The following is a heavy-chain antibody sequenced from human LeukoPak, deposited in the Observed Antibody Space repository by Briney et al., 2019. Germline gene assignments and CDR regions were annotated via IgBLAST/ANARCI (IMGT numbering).Heavy chain of an antibody. CDR3: ASRDSSGYYVC. D-gene: IGHD3-22*01. CDR2: IYPADSDT. J-gene: IGHJ4*02. CDR1: GYSFTRYW. Sequence: GESLKISCKGSGYSFTRYWIGWVRQMPGKGLEWMAIIYPADSDTRYSPSFQGQVTISADKSISTAYLQWSSLKASDTAMYYCASRDSSGYYVCWGQGTLVTVSS. V-gene: IGHV5-51*01.